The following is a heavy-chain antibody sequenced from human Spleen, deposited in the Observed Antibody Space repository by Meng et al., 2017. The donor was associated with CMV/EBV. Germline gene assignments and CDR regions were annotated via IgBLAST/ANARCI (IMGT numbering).Heavy chain of an antibody. Sequence: GESLKISCAASGFTFSSYSMNWVRQAPGKGLEWVSSISSSSSYIYYADSVKGRFTISRDNAKNSLYLQMNSLRAEDTAVYYCAKDHYGGNSYYYYGMDVWGQGTTVTVSS. CDR1: GFTFSSYS. CDR2: ISSSSSYI. V-gene: IGHV3-21*01. J-gene: IGHJ6*02. CDR3: AKDHYGGNSYYYYGMDV. D-gene: IGHD4-23*01.